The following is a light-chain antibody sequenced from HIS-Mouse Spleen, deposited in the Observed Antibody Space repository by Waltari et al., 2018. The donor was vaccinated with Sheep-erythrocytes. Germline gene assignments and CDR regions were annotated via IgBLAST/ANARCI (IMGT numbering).Light chain of an antibody. J-gene: IGLJ2*01. Sequence: QSVLTQTPSASGTPGPRVTISRSGSSSNIGSNSVHWYQQLPGTAPKLLIYRNNQRPSGVPDRCSGSTSGTSASLAISGRRSEDEADYYCAAWDDSLSGPVFGGGTKLTVL. CDR3: AAWDDSLSGPV. CDR1: SSNIGSNS. V-gene: IGLV1-47*01. CDR2: RNN.